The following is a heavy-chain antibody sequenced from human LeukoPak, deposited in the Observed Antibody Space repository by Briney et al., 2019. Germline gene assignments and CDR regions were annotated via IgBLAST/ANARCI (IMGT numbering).Heavy chain of an antibody. CDR1: GGSFSGYY. CDR2: IYTSGST. V-gene: IGHV4-4*07. D-gene: IGHD3-22*01. Sequence: SETLSLTCAVYGGSFSGYYWSWIRQPAGKGLEWIGRIYTSGSTNYNPSLKSRVTMSVDTSKNQFSLKLSSVTAADTAVYYCARDLRGYYDSSGYAWFDPWGQGTLVTVSS. J-gene: IGHJ5*02. CDR3: ARDLRGYYDSSGYAWFDP.